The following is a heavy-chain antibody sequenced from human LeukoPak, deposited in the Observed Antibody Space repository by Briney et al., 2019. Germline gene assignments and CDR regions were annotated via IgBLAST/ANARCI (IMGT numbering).Heavy chain of an antibody. D-gene: IGHD6-6*01. CDR1: GFTFSSYW. Sequence: PGGSLRLSCAASGFTFSSYWMSWARQAPGKGLEWVANIKRDGSEKYYVDSVKGRFTISRDNAKNSLYLQMNSLRAEDTAVYYCAREADSGSSGDYFDYWGQGTLVTVSS. CDR2: IKRDGSEK. V-gene: IGHV3-7*01. J-gene: IGHJ4*02. CDR3: AREADSGSSGDYFDY.